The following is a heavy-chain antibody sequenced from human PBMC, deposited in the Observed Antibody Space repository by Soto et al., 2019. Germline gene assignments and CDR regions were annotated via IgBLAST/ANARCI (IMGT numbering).Heavy chain of an antibody. V-gene: IGHV3-9*01. CDR3: AKPRRVHSSGYSYYFDY. D-gene: IGHD3-22*01. CDR2: FKWNSGDV. CDR1: GFTFGDYA. J-gene: IGHJ4*02. Sequence: PGGSLRLSCAASGFTFGDYAMHWVRQVPGKGLEWVSGFKWNSGDVGYADSVKGRFTISRDNSKNTLYLQMNSLRAEDTAVYYCAKPRRVHSSGYSYYFDYWGQGTLVTVSS.